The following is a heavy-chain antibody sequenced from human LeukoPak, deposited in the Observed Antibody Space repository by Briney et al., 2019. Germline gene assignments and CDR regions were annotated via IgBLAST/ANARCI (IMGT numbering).Heavy chain of an antibody. CDR2: ITGSGTNT. CDR3: VIWGDYDVLTGYYVPDY. Sequence: PGGSLRLSCVASGFTFSNYAMSWVRQAPGEGLEWVSAITGSGTNTYYADSLKGRFTISRDNSKNTVFLQMNSLRHEDTAIYYCVIWGDYDVLTGYYVPDYWGQGTLVTVSS. CDR1: GFTFSNYA. D-gene: IGHD3-9*01. V-gene: IGHV3-23*01. J-gene: IGHJ4*02.